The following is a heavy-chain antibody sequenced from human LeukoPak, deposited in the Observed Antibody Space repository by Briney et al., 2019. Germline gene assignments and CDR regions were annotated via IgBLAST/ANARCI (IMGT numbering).Heavy chain of an antibody. V-gene: IGHV3-21*01. CDR2: ISGGGSYI. CDR3: ARDRVASGRFGEVAS. Sequence: GGSLRLSCAASGFTFSTYSMNWVRQAPGKGLEWVSFISGGGSYIYYAESVKGRFTISRDNAKNSLYLQMNSLRAEDTAIYYWARDRVASGRFGEVASWGQGTLVTVSS. D-gene: IGHD3-10*01. J-gene: IGHJ5*02. CDR1: GFTFSTYS.